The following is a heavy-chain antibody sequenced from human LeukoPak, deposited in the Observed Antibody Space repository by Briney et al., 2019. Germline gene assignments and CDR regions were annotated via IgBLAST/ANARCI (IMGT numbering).Heavy chain of an antibody. V-gene: IGHV1-69*05. J-gene: IGHJ4*02. D-gene: IGHD1-1*01. CDR3: ATYMLRENWNVHTFDS. CDR1: GGTFITYT. CDR2: IIPIFGTA. Sequence: GASVKVSCKASGGTFITYTINWVRQAPGQGLEWMGGIIPIFGTANYAQKFQSRVTVTTDDSTSTAFMELSSLRSEDTAVYYCATYMLRENWNVHTFDSWGQGTLVTVSS.